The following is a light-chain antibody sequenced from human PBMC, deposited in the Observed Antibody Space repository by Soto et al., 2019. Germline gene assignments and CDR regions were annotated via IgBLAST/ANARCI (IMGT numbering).Light chain of an antibody. CDR1: QSISGS. Sequence: DIQMTQSPSTLSASVGDRVTITCRASQSISGSLAWYQQKPGKAPKLMSYEASNLKSGVPSRFSGSGSGTEYSLTICSLQPDDSASYYCQQYNGYWTFGQGTRVEIK. V-gene: IGKV1-5*03. CDR3: QQYNGYWT. CDR2: EAS. J-gene: IGKJ1*01.